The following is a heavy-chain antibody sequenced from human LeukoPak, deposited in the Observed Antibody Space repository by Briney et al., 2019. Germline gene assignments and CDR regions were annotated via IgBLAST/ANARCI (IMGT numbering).Heavy chain of an antibody. Sequence: GGSLRLSCAASGFTFSSYSMTWVRQAPGKGLEWVSSITSSSGYIHYADSVKGRFTLSRDNAKNSLFLQMNNVRTEDTAVYYCARLGFTSGYGWDGGYYYYYMDVWGKGTTVTVSS. CDR3: ARLGFTSGYGWDGGYYYYYMDV. CDR1: GFTFSSYS. V-gene: IGHV3-21*01. CDR2: ITSSSGYI. D-gene: IGHD1-1*01. J-gene: IGHJ6*03.